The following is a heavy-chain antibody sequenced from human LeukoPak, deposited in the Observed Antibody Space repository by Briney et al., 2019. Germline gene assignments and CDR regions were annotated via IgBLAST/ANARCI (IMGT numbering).Heavy chain of an antibody. V-gene: IGHV3-23*01. CDR2: ISGSGGST. J-gene: IGHJ4*02. Sequence: GGSLRLSCAASGSTFSSYAMSWVRQAPGKGLEWVSAISGSGGSTYYADSVKGRFTISRDNSKNTLYLQMNSLRAEDTAVYYCAKAHYDFWSGYYRYFDYWGQGTLVTVSS. CDR3: AKAHYDFWSGYYRYFDY. D-gene: IGHD3-3*01. CDR1: GSTFSSYA.